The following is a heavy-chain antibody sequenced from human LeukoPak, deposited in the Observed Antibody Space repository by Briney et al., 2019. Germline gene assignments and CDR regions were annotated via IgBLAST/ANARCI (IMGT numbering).Heavy chain of an antibody. D-gene: IGHD2-2*02. V-gene: IGHV4-34*01. CDR3: ARGAEYIVVVPAAILRYFDY. J-gene: IGHJ4*02. Sequence: SETLSLTCAVYGGSFSGYYWSWIRQPPGKGLEWIGEINHSGSTNYNPSLKSRVTISVDTSKNQFSLKLSSVTAADTAVYYCARGAEYIVVVPAAILRYFDYWGQGTLVTVSS. CDR1: GGSFSGYY. CDR2: INHSGST.